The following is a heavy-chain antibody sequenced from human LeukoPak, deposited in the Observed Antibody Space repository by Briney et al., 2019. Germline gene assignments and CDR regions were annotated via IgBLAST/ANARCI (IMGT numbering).Heavy chain of an antibody. J-gene: IGHJ4*02. CDR3: ARISDDYYDSSGYFDY. V-gene: IGHV4-39*07. CDR2: IYYSGST. CDR1: GGSISSSSYY. Sequence: PSETLSLTCTVSGGSISSSSYYWGWIRQPPGKGLEWIGSIYYSGSTYYNPSLKSRVTISVDTSKNQFSLKLSSVTAADTAVYYCARISDDYYDSSGYFDYWGQGTLVTVSS. D-gene: IGHD3-22*01.